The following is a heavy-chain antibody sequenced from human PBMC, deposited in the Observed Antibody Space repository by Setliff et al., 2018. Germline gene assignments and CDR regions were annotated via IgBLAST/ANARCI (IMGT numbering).Heavy chain of an antibody. D-gene: IGHD3-22*01. CDR3: AKGPDSSGYQGWFDP. V-gene: IGHV4-34*01. Sequence: SETLSLTCAVYGGSFSGYYWSWIRQPPGKGLEWIGEINHSGSTNYNPSLKSRVTISVDTSKNQFSLKLSSVTAADTAVYYCAKGPDSSGYQGWFDPWGQGTLVTRLL. CDR2: INHSGST. CDR1: GGSFSGYY. J-gene: IGHJ5*02.